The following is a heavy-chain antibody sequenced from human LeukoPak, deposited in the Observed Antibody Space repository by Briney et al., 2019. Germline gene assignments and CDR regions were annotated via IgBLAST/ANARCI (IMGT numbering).Heavy chain of an antibody. Sequence: PGRSLRLSCAASGFTFSSYGMHWVRQAPGKGLEWVAVISCDGSNKYYADSVKGRFTISRDNSKNTLYLQMNSLRAEDTAVYYCAKQPQLVYFDYWGQGTLVTVSS. D-gene: IGHD6-13*01. CDR3: AKQPQLVYFDY. CDR1: GFTFSSYG. J-gene: IGHJ4*02. CDR2: ISCDGSNK. V-gene: IGHV3-30*18.